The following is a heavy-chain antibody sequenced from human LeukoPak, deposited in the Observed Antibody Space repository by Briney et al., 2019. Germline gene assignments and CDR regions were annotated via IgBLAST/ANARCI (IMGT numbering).Heavy chain of an antibody. Sequence: GESLKISCKGSGYSFTSYWIGWVRQMPGKGLEWMGIIYPGDSDTRYSPSFQGQVTISADKSISTAYLQWSSLKASDTAMYYCARHEGSSASGTDYYYGMDVWGQGTTVTVSS. CDR3: ARHEGSSASGTDYYYGMDV. CDR1: GYSFTSYW. D-gene: IGHD6-6*01. CDR2: IYPGDSDT. V-gene: IGHV5-51*01. J-gene: IGHJ6*02.